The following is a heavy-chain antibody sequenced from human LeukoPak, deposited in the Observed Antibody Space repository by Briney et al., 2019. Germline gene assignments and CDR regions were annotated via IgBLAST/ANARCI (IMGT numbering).Heavy chain of an antibody. J-gene: IGHJ4*02. D-gene: IGHD6-6*01. CDR2: ISSSSSYI. CDR3: VSDDNGDYSSSSVDGY. V-gene: IGHV3-21*01. Sequence: GGSLRLSCAASGFTFSSYSMNWVRQAPGKGLEWVSSISSSSSYIYYADSVKGRFTISRDNAKNSLYLQMNSLRAEDTAVYYCVSDDNGDYSSSSVDGYWGQGTLVTVSS. CDR1: GFTFSSYS.